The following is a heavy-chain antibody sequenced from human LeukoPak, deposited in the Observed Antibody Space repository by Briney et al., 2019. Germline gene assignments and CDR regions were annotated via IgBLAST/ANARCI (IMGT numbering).Heavy chain of an antibody. CDR1: GFTFSSYA. CDR3: ARSNSRFWYYYYGMDV. CDR2: ISYDGSNK. V-gene: IGHV3-30*04. Sequence: PGRSLRLSCAASGFTFSSYAMHWVRQAPGKGLEGVAVISYDGSNKYYAESVKGRFTISRDNSKNTLYLQMNSLRAEDTAVYYCARSNSRFWYYYYGMDVWGQGTTVTVSS. D-gene: IGHD4-23*01. J-gene: IGHJ6*02.